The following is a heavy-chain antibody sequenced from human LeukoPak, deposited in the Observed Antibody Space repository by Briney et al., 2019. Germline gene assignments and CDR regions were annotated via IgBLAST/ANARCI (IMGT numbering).Heavy chain of an antibody. CDR2: IYHSGSA. J-gene: IGHJ5*02. CDR1: GYSISSGYQ. D-gene: IGHD2-2*01. Sequence: SETLSLTFGVSGYSISSGYQWAWIRQSPGKGLEWISSIYHSGSAHYNPSLKSRVTISVETSKNQFSLNMYSVTAADTAVYYCARDPRWLTPDCTSTSCYENYFDPWGQGTLVTVSS. V-gene: IGHV4-38-2*02. CDR3: ARDPRWLTPDCTSTSCYENYFDP.